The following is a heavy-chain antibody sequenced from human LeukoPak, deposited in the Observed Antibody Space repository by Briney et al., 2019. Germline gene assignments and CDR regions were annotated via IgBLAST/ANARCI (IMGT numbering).Heavy chain of an antibody. CDR2: ISANNGNT. V-gene: IGHV1-18*01. Sequence: GASVKVSCKASGYTLTSYGISWVRQAPGQGLEWMGWISANNGNTNYAQNLQGRVTMTTDTSTSKVYMELRSLRSDDTAVYYCARDGGSYPLDYWGQGTLVTVSS. CDR3: ARDGGSYPLDY. D-gene: IGHD1-26*01. CDR1: GYTLTSYG. J-gene: IGHJ4*02.